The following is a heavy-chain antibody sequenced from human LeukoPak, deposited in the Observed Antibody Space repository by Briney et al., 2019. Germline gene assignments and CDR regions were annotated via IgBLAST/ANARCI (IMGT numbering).Heavy chain of an antibody. D-gene: IGHD2-2*01. J-gene: IGHJ4*02. CDR2: ISSSSSNI. Sequence: GGSLSLSCAASVFTFSTYTMNWVRQAPAKGLEWVSSISSSSSNIYYADSVKGRFTISRDNAMNSVYLQMNSLRVEDTAVYYCARGYQRPDYWGQGTLITVSS. V-gene: IGHV3-21*01. CDR3: ARGYQRPDY. CDR1: VFTFSTYT.